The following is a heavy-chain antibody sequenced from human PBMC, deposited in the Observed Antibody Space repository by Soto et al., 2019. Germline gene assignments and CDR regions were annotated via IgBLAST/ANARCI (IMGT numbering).Heavy chain of an antibody. V-gene: IGHV4-31*03. D-gene: IGHD2-15*01. CDR3: ARGIGYCSGGSCYANWFDP. CDR2: IYYSGST. J-gene: IGHJ5*02. CDR1: GGSISSGGYY. Sequence: SETLSLTCTVSGGSISSGGYYWSWIRQHPGKGLEWIGYIYYSGSTYYNPSLKSRVTISVDTSKNQFSLKLSSVTAADTAVYYCARGIGYCSGGSCYANWFDPWGQGTLVTVSS.